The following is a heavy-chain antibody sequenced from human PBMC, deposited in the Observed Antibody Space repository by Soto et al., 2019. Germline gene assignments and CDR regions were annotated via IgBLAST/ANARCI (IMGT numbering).Heavy chain of an antibody. CDR2: IYPGDSDT. V-gene: IGHV5-51*01. CDR3: VRHRYYDSSGYYTRYDAFDI. Sequence: GESLKISCKGSGYSFTSYWIGWVRQMPGKGLEWMGIIYPGDSDTRYSPSFQGQVTISADKSISTAYLQWSSLKASDTAMYYCVRHRYYDSSGYYTRYDAFDIWGQGTMVTVSS. CDR1: GYSFTSYW. J-gene: IGHJ3*02. D-gene: IGHD3-22*01.